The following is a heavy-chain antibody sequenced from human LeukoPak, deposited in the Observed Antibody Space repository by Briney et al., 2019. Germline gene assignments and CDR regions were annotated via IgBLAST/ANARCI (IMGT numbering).Heavy chain of an antibody. V-gene: IGHV4-59*01. J-gene: IGHJ4*02. D-gene: IGHD2-8*02. CDR2: IHFSGNT. CDR1: GGAISTYY. CDR3: ARYRTAWCYFDY. Sequence: SETLSLTCTVSGGAISTYYWSWVRQPPGKGLEWIGYIHFSGNTNYNPSLKSRVTLSVDTSKNQFSLELSSVTAADTAVYYCARYRTAWCYFDYWGQGTLVTVSS.